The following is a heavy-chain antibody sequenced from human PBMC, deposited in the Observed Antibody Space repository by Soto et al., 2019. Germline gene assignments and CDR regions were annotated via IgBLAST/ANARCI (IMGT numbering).Heavy chain of an antibody. CDR2: ISGSGGST. J-gene: IGHJ5*02. Sequence: EVQRLESGGGLVQPGWSLRLSCADSGFTFSSYAMSWVRQAPGKGLEWVSAISGSGGSTYYADSVKGRFTISRDNSKNTLYLQMNSLRAEDTAVYYCAKDPVPAATNWFDPWGQGTLVTVSS. D-gene: IGHD2-2*01. CDR1: GFTFSSYA. CDR3: AKDPVPAATNWFDP. V-gene: IGHV3-23*01.